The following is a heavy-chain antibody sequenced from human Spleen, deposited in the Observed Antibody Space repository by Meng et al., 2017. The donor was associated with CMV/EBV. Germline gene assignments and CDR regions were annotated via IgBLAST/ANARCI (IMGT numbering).Heavy chain of an antibody. J-gene: IGHJ4*02. V-gene: IGHV3-9*01. CDR3: AKDGVVVAADPKNYFDY. CDR1: GFNFDDYG. CDR2: ISWNSGNI. D-gene: IGHD2-15*01. Sequence: SLKISCVGSGFNFDDYGMHWVRQAPGKGLEWVSSISWNSGNIGYAESVKGRFTISRDNAKKSLYLQMNSLRAGDTALYYCAKDGVVVAADPKNYFDYWGQGTLVTVSS.